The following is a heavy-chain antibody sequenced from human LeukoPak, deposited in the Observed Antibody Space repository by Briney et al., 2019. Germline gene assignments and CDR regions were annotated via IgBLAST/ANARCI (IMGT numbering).Heavy chain of an antibody. V-gene: IGHV4-59*08. CDR1: GGSISSYY. Sequence: SETLSLTCTVSGGSISSYYWSWIRQPPGEGLEWIGYIYYSGSTNYNPSLKSRVTISVDTSKNQFSLKLSSVTAADTAVYYCARHLPYDSSGYYLDAFDIWGQGTMVTVSS. D-gene: IGHD3-22*01. CDR2: IYYSGST. CDR3: ARHLPYDSSGYYLDAFDI. J-gene: IGHJ3*02.